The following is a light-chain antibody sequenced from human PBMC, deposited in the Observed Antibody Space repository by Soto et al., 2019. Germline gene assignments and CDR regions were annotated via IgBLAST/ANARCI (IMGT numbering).Light chain of an antibody. CDR1: SSDVGAYNY. CDR3: SSYISSSTSVV. J-gene: IGLJ2*01. CDR2: DDS. V-gene: IGLV2-14*01. Sequence: QSALTQPASVSGSPGQSITISCTGTSSDVGAYNYVSWYQQHPGKAPKLMIYDDSNRPSGVSDRFSGSKSGNTASLTISGLQAEDEADYYCSSYISSSTSVVFGGGTKLTVL.